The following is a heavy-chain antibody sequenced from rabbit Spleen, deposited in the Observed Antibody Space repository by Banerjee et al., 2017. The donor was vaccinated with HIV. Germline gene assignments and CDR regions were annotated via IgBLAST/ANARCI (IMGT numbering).Heavy chain of an antibody. Sequence: EQLVESGGGLVQPGESLTLTCKASGFDFSSNAMCWVRQAPGKGLEWIGCIDPIFGTTAYANWVNDRFTISSHNAQNTLYLQLNSLTAADTATYFCARVGGVGVYGYATLWGQGTLVTVS. J-gene: IGHJ4*01. CDR3: ARVGGVGVYGYATL. V-gene: IGHV1S47*01. CDR1: GFDFSSNA. D-gene: IGHD6-1*01. CDR2: IDPIFGTT.